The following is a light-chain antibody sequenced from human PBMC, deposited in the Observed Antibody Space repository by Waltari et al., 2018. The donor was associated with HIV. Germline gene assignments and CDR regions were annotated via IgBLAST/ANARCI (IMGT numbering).Light chain of an antibody. CDR1: QSIDDK. CDR2: AAS. V-gene: IGKV3-15*01. Sequence: ETVMTQSPGTLSASPGETVTLSCTASQSIDDKLAWYQQKPGQSPRLLIYAASTAATSVPGRFSGSGSETQFTLTIRNLQSEDSAVYYCQQYKNWPPLTFGQGTKVEIK. CDR3: QQYKNWPPLT. J-gene: IGKJ1*01.